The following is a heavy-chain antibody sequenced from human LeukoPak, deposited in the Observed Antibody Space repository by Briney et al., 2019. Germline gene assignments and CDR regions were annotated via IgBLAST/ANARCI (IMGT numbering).Heavy chain of an antibody. CDR1: GGSFSGYY. Sequence: SETLSLTCAVYGGSFSGYYWSWIRQPPGKGLEWIGEINHSGSTNYNPSLKSRVTISVDTSKNQFSLKLGSVTAADTAVYYCAREVRTPYYGMDVWGQGTTVTVSS. CDR3: AREVRTPYYGMDV. CDR2: INHSGST. D-gene: IGHD4-23*01. J-gene: IGHJ6*02. V-gene: IGHV4-34*01.